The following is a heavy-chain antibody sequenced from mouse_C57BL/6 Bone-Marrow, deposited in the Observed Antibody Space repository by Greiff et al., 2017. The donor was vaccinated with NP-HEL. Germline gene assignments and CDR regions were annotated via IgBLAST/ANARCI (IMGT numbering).Heavy chain of an antibody. Sequence: EVQLVESGGGLVQPGGSLKLSCAASGFTFSDYYMYWVRQTPEKRLEWVAYISNGGGLTYYPDTVNGRFTISRDNAKNTLYLQMSRLKSEDTAMYYCARRGYYYGSSYSFDYWGQGTTLTVSS. CDR1: GFTFSDYY. J-gene: IGHJ2*01. D-gene: IGHD1-1*01. CDR3: ARRGYYYGSSYSFDY. CDR2: ISNGGGLT. V-gene: IGHV5-12*01.